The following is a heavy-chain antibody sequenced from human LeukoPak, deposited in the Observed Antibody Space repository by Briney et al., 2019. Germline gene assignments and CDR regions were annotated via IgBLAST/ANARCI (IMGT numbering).Heavy chain of an antibody. V-gene: IGHV3-66*02. Sequence: GGSLRLSCAASGFTVSSNYMSWVRQAPGKGLEWVSVIYSGGSTYYADSVKGRFTISRGNSKNTLYLQMNSLRAEDTAVYYCARTRAWFGGTYFDYWGQGTLVTVSS. CDR3: ARTRAWFGGTYFDY. J-gene: IGHJ4*02. CDR1: GFTVSSNY. D-gene: IGHD3-10*01. CDR2: IYSGGST.